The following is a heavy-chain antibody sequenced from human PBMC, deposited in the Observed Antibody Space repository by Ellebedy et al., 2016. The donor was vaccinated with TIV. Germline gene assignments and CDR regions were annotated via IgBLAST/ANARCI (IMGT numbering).Heavy chain of an antibody. V-gene: IGHV4-61*02. D-gene: IGHD2-8*01. CDR3: AREANYYYYMDV. Sequence: SETLSLTXTVSGGSMTSGTYYWSWIRQPAGKELEWIGRMYLTGSTNYNPSLKSRVTMSLDTSKNQFSLNLTSVTAADTAVYYCAREANYYYYMDVWGKGTTVTVSS. CDR2: MYLTGST. CDR1: GGSMTSGTYY. J-gene: IGHJ6*03.